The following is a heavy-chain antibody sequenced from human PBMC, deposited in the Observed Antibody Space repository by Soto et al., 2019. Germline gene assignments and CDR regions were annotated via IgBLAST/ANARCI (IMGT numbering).Heavy chain of an antibody. V-gene: IGHV1-2*02. J-gene: IGHJ4*02. Sequence: ASVKVSCKASGYTFTGYYMHWVRQAPGQGLEWMGWINPNSGGTNYAQKFQGRVTMTRDTSISTAYMELSRLRSDDTALDYCARSNQYYDSSGFLDYWGQETLVTVSS. CDR1: GYTFTGYY. CDR3: ARSNQYYDSSGFLDY. D-gene: IGHD3-22*01. CDR2: INPNSGGT.